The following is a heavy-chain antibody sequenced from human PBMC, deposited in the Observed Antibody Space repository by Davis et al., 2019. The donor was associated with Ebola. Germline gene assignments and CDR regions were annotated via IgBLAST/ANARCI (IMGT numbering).Heavy chain of an antibody. CDR1: GFNFGASA. Sequence: PGGSLRLSCAASGFNFGASAMLWVRQAPGKGLEWVSGISWNSDGVVYADSVKGRFTISRDNAKNSLYLQMGSLRAEDTALYYCVSTKGGGVLLPADSWGQGTLVTVSS. J-gene: IGHJ4*02. CDR2: ISWNSDGV. D-gene: IGHD3-16*01. CDR3: VSTKGGGVLLPADS. V-gene: IGHV3-9*01.